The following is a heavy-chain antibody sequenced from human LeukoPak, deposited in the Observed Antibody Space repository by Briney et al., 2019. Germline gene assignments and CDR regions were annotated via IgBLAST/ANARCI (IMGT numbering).Heavy chain of an antibody. CDR3: ARAYYYGSGSYCEESNWFDP. V-gene: IGHV4-59*01. J-gene: IGHJ5*02. Sequence: SETLSLTCTVSGVSISSYYWSWIRQPPGKGLDWIGYIYYSGSTNYYPSLNSRVTISVDTSKKQLSLKLSSVTAADTAVYYCARAYYYGSGSYCEESNWFDPWGQGTLVTVSS. CDR2: IYYSGST. CDR1: GVSISSYY. D-gene: IGHD3-10*01.